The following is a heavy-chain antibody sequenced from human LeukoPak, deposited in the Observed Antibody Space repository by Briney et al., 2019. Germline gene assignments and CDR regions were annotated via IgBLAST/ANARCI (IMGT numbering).Heavy chain of an antibody. CDR3: AKRNSVPGAGGAYDF. CDR1: GFTVSSNY. Sequence: PGGSLRLSCGASGFTVSSNYMSWVRQAPGKGLEWVSVIYSGGNTYNADSVKGRFTISRDNSKNMLYLQMNSLRAEDTAVYYCAKRNSVPGAGGAYDFWGQGTMVTVSS. V-gene: IGHV3-66*01. CDR2: IYSGGNT. J-gene: IGHJ3*01. D-gene: IGHD6-19*01.